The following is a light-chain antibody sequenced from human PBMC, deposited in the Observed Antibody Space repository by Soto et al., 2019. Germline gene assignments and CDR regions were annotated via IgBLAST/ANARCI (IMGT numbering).Light chain of an antibody. J-gene: IGKJ4*01. CDR1: QSVSSN. V-gene: IGKV3-11*01. CDR3: QQYKNWPPLT. Sequence: EIVLIQSPATLSLSPGERATLSCRASQSVSSNLAWYQQNPGQAPRLLIFDASNRATGIPARFSGSGSGTDFTLTISSLEPEDFAVYYCQQYKNWPPLTFAGGTKVEIK. CDR2: DAS.